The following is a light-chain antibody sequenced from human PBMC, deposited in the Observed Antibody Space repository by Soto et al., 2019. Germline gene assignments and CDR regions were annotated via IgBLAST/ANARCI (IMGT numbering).Light chain of an antibody. CDR1: SSDVGASNY. CDR2: DVN. V-gene: IGLV2-14*01. CDR3: SSYTSSSTYV. J-gene: IGLJ1*01. Sequence: QSVLTQPASVSGSPGQSITISCTGTSSDVGASNYVSWYQQHPAKAPKLIISDVNYRPSGVSNRFSGSKSGNTASLTISGIQVEDEADYYCSSYTSSSTYVFGTGTKVTVL.